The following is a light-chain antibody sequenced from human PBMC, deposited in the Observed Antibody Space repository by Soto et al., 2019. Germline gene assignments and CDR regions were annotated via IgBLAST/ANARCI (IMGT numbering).Light chain of an antibody. Sequence: QSVLTQPASVSASPGKSIAISCSGTSSDVGAYDYVSWYQHHPGKAPKLIIYEVTYRPSGVSNRFSASKSGNTASLTISGLQAEDEADYYCSSYTRSSTYVFGTGTKVTVL. J-gene: IGLJ1*01. CDR3: SSYTRSSTYV. CDR1: SSDVGAYDY. CDR2: EVT. V-gene: IGLV2-14*01.